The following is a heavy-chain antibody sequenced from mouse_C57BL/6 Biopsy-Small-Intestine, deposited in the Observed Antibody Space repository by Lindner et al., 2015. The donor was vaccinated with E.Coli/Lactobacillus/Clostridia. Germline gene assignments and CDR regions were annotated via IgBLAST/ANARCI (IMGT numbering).Heavy chain of an antibody. Sequence: SVKVSCKASGYIFTSYAMHWVRQAPGQGLEWMGWINGGNGNTRYSQKFQGRVTFTRDTSASTAYMELSSLRSEDTAVYYCARGYSGSSTTGYWGQGTLVTVSS. CDR1: GYIFTSYA. J-gene: IGHJ4*01. V-gene: IGHV1-84*02. CDR3: ARGYSGSSTTGY. D-gene: IGHD1-3*01. CDR2: INGGNGNT.